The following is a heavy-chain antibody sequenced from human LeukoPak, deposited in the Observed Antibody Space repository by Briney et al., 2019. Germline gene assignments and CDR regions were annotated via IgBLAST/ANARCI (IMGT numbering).Heavy chain of an antibody. Sequence: PGGSLRLSCEASGFTFSNYWMHWVRQPPGKGLMWVSQISTDGSQTFYADSVKGRFTISRDNAKNTLFLQMDCLRPEDTAVYYCVRSLRSADFWGQGTLVTVSS. CDR3: VRSLRSADF. V-gene: IGHV3-74*01. J-gene: IGHJ4*02. CDR1: GFTFSNYW. CDR2: ISTDGSQT.